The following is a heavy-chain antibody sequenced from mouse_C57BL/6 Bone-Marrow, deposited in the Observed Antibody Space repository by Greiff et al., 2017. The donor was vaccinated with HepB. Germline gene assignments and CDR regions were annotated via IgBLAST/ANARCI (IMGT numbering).Heavy chain of an antibody. CDR1: GYSFTDYN. CDR2: INPNYGTT. CDR3: AIYYDYVRYAMDY. V-gene: IGHV1-39*01. J-gene: IGHJ4*01. Sequence: VQLQQSGPELVKPGASVKISCKASGYSFTDYNMNWVKQSNGKSLEWIGVINPNYGTTSYNQKFKGKATLTVDQASRTAYMQFNSLTSEDSAVYYCAIYYDYVRYAMDYWGQGTSVTVSS. D-gene: IGHD2-4*01.